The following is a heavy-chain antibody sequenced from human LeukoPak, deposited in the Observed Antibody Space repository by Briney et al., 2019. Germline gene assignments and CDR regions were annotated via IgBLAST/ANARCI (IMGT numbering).Heavy chain of an antibody. CDR3: ARESKSYDGSGYYHDY. D-gene: IGHD3-22*01. J-gene: IGHJ4*02. Sequence: SETLSLTCTVSGGSIRNYYWSWIRQPAGKGLEWIGRIYTSGSTDYNPSLKSRVTMSVDTSKNQFSLKLSSVTAADTAVYYCARESKSYDGSGYYHDYWGQGTLVTVSS. CDR1: GGSIRNYY. V-gene: IGHV4-4*07. CDR2: IYTSGST.